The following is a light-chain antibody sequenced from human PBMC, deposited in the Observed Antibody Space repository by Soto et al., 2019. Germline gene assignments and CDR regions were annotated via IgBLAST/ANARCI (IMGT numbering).Light chain of an antibody. V-gene: IGKV4-1*01. CDR1: QSVLYSSNNKNY. CDR3: HQYYSTLALT. J-gene: IGKJ4*01. CDR2: WAS. Sequence: DIVMTQSPDSLAVSLGERATINCKSSQSVLYSSNNKNYLAWYQQKPGQPPKLLIYWASTRESGVPDRFSVSGSGTDFTLTISSLQAEDVAVYYCHQYYSTLALTFGGGTKVEIK.